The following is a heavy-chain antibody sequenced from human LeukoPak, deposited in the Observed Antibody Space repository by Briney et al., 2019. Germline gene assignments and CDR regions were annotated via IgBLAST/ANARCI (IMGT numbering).Heavy chain of an antibody. Sequence: ASVKVSCKASGCTFTTYDINWVRQATGQGLEWMGWMNPNSGNTGYAQKFQGRVTMTRNSSITSAYMELSSLRSEDTAVYYCARRHGRCSDGSCYYADYWGQGTLVTVSS. CDR1: GCTFTTYD. CDR2: MNPNSGNT. V-gene: IGHV1-8*01. D-gene: IGHD2-15*01. J-gene: IGHJ4*02. CDR3: ARRHGRCSDGSCYYADY.